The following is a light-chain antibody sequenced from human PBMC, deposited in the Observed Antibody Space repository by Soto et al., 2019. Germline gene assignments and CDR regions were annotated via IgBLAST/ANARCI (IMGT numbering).Light chain of an antibody. Sequence: EIVLTQSPGTLSLSPGERATLSCRASQSVSSSYLAWYQQKPGQAPRLLIYGASTRATGIPVRFSGSGSGTEFTLTISSLEPEDFAVYYCQQRSNWPITFGQGTRLEIK. V-gene: IGKV3D-20*02. CDR1: QSVSSSY. CDR2: GAS. J-gene: IGKJ5*01. CDR3: QQRSNWPIT.